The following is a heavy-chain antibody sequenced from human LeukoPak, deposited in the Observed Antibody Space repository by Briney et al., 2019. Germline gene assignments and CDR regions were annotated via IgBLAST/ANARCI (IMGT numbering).Heavy chain of an antibody. CDR1: GFTFSSYG. V-gene: IGHV3-30*02. CDR3: AKVLWLGSETNYYYMDV. D-gene: IGHD5-18*01. CDR2: IRYDGSNK. J-gene: IGHJ6*03. Sequence: GGSLRLSCAASGFTFSSYGMHWVRQAPGKGLEWVAFIRYDGSNKYYADSVKGRFTISRDNSKNTLYLQMNSLRAEDTAVYYCAKVLWLGSETNYYYMDVWGKGTTVTVSS.